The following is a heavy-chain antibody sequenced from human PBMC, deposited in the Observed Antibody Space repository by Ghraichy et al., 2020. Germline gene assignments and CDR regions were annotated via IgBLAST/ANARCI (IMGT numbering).Heavy chain of an antibody. CDR2: IRSKAYGGTT. Sequence: GGSLRLSCTASGFTFGDYAMSWFRQAPGKGLEWVGFIRSKAYGGTTEYAASVKGRFTISRDDSKSIAYLQMNSLKTEDTAVYYCTRAGEYQLPGAAPWGQGTLVTVSS. V-gene: IGHV3-49*03. D-gene: IGHD2-2*01. CDR3: TRAGEYQLPGAAP. CDR1: GFTFGDYA. J-gene: IGHJ5*02.